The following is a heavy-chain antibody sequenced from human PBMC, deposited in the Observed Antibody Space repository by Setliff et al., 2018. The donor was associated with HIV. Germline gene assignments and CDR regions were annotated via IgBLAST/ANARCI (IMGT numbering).Heavy chain of an antibody. CDR1: GGSISIYY. CDR3: ARDRSGTSYAGDDAFDI. Sequence: SETLSLTCTVSGGSISIYYWSWIRQLPGEGLEWIGRISAGGYTYYNPSLQSRVTISVDMSKNQFSLKLSSVTAADTAIYYCARDRSGTSYAGDDAFDIWGQGTMVTVSS. V-gene: IGHV4-4*07. J-gene: IGHJ3*02. D-gene: IGHD3-3*01. CDR2: ISAGGYT.